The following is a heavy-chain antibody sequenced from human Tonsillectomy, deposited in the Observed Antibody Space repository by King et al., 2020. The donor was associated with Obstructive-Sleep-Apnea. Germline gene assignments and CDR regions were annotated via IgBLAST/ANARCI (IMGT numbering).Heavy chain of an antibody. V-gene: IGHV4-34*01. J-gene: IGHJ4*02. CDR3: ARRDDS. CDR1: GGSFSGHY. CDR2: IDHSGST. Sequence: VQLQQWGAGLLKPSETLSLTCAVYGGSFSGHYWSWIRQPPGKELEWIGEIDHSGSTNYNPSLKSRVTISLDTSKNHFSLKLSSVTAADTAVYYCARRDDSWGQGTLVTVSS.